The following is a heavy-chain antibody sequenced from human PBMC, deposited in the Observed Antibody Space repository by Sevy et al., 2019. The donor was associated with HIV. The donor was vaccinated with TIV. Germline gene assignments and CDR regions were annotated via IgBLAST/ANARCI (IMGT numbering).Heavy chain of an antibody. V-gene: IGHV3-23*01. CDR1: GGSISNNK. Sequence: ETLSLTCAVSGGSISNNKWWSWVRQSPGKGLEWVSNITAPGGRAYLADSVKGRFTISSDTSVNKVFLQMDSLRVEDTAIYYCAKAQGEWGTPFALDVWGQGTTVTVSS. D-gene: IGHD3-16*01. CDR2: ITAPGGRA. CDR3: AKAQGEWGTPFALDV. J-gene: IGHJ6*02.